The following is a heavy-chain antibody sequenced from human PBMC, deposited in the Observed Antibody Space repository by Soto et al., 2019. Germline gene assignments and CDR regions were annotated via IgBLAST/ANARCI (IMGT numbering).Heavy chain of an antibody. CDR3: ARDCHHTAWNNYPYTLFDY. J-gene: IGHJ4*02. CDR2: INAGNGST. V-gene: IGHV1-3*01. Sequence: QVQLVQSGAEVKKPGASVKVSCKASRYTFTRYAMHWVRQAPGQRLEWMGWINAGNGSTSYSQKFQGRVAITSDTSASTAYLELSSLTSGDTAVYYCARDCHHTAWNNYPYTLFDYWGQGTLVTVSS. D-gene: IGHD1-1*01. CDR1: RYTFTRYA.